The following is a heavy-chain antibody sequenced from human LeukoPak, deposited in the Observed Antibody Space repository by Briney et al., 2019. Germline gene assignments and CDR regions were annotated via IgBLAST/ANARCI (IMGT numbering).Heavy chain of an antibody. D-gene: IGHD3-22*01. CDR1: GGTFSSYA. CDR2: IIPIFGTA. J-gene: IGHJ4*02. V-gene: IGHV1-69*05. CDR3: ARTTYYYDSSGWIFDY. Sequence: ASVKVSCKASGGTFSSYAISWVRQAPGQGPEWMGRIIPIFGTANYAQKFQGRVTITTDESTSTAYMELSSLRSEDTAVYYCARTTYYYDSSGWIFDYWGQGTLVTVSS.